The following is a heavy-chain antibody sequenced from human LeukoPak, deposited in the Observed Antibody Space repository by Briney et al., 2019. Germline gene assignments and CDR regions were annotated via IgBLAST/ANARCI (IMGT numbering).Heavy chain of an antibody. CDR1: GFTFGRYW. D-gene: IGHD3-16*01. J-gene: IGHJ2*01. Sequence: GGSLRLSCAASGFTFGRYWMHWVRQAPGKGLMWVSRISPDGSTTLYADSVKGRFTISRDNAKNTLYLQMNSLRAEDTAVYYCASYEQSVSSWYFDLWGRGTLVTVSP. CDR3: ASYEQSVSSWYFDL. CDR2: ISPDGSTT. V-gene: IGHV3-74*03.